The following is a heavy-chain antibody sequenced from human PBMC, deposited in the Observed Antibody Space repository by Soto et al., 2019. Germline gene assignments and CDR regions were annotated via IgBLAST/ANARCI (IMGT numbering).Heavy chain of an antibody. D-gene: IGHD1-26*01. V-gene: IGHV4-31*03. CDR3: ATCTKASGSYYFDD. CDR2: IYYSGST. Sequence: SETLSLTCTVSGGSISSGGYYWSWIRQHPGKGLEWIGYIYYSGSTYYNPSLKSRVTISVDTSKNQFSLKLSSVTAADTAVYYCATCTKASGSYYFDDWGQGTRVTVSS. CDR1: GGSISSGGYY. J-gene: IGHJ4*02.